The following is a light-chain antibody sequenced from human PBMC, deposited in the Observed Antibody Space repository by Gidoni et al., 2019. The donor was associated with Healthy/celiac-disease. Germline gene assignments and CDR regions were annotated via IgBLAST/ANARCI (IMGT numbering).Light chain of an antibody. CDR1: QSVSRN. CDR2: GAS. Sequence: EIVMTQSPATLSVSPGERATLSCMASQSVSRNLAWYQKKPGQAPRLLIYGASTRATGIPARFSGSGSGTEFTLTISSLQSEDFAVYYCQQYNNWRRTFGQGTKLEIK. CDR3: QQYNNWRRT. V-gene: IGKV3-15*01. J-gene: IGKJ2*02.